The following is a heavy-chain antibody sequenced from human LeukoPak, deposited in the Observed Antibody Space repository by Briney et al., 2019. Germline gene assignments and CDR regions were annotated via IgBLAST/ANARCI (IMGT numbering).Heavy chain of an antibody. CDR2: ISHSGSP. D-gene: IGHD6-13*01. J-gene: IGHJ4*02. CDR3: ARDAAAGYSLAC. CDR1: GGSISSGKW. V-gene: IGHV4-4*02. Sequence: SGTLSLTCGVSGGSISSGKWWSWVRPPPGKGLEWIGEISHSGSPNYNPSLKSRLTISVDLPKNQFSLDSRSVTAADTAVYYCARDAAAGYSLACWGQGTLVTVSS.